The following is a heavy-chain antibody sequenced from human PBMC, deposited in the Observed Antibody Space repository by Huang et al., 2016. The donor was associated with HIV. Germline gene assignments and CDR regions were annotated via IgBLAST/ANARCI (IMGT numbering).Heavy chain of an antibody. CDR3: ATVYRRFRNHDSGDYYFDY. J-gene: IGHJ4*02. CDR2: FDPEEGET. CDR1: GYTLTELS. D-gene: IGHD3-22*01. Sequence: QVQLVQSGAEVKKPGASVKVSCKVSGYTLTELSMHWVRQAPGQGLEWMVGFDPEEGETIYAQKFQGRVTMTEATSTDTAYMKLSSLRSEDTAVYYCATVYRRFRNHDSGDYYFDYWDQGTLVTVSS. V-gene: IGHV1-24*01.